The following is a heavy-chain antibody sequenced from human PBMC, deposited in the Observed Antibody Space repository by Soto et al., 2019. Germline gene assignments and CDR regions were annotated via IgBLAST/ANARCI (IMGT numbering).Heavy chain of an antibody. CDR2: ISGSGGST. CDR1: GFTFSSYA. J-gene: IGHJ6*02. D-gene: IGHD6-19*01. CDR3: AKDFLQGGRWYYYYGMDV. Sequence: EVQLLESGGGLVQPGGSLRLSCAASGFTFSSYAMSWVRQAPGKGLEWVSAISGSGGSTYYADSVKGRFTISRDNSKNTLYLQMNSLRAEDTAVYYCAKDFLQGGRWYYYYGMDVWGQGTTVTVSS. V-gene: IGHV3-23*01.